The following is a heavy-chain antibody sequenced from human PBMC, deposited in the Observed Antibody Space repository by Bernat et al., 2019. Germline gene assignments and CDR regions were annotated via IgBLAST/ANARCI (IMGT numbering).Heavy chain of an antibody. Sequence: QVQLVESGGGVVQPGRSLRLSCVASGFTFSSYCMHWVRQAPGKGLEWVAVIWYDGSNKYYADSVKGRFTISRDNSKNTLYLQMNSLRAEDTAVYYCARGLSSGDLWGRGTLVTVSS. D-gene: IGHD6-19*01. CDR2: IWYDGSNK. V-gene: IGHV3-33*01. CDR1: GFTFSSYC. CDR3: ARGLSSGDL. J-gene: IGHJ2*01.